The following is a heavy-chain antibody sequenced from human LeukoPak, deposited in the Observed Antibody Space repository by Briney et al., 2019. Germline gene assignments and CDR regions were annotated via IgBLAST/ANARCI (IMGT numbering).Heavy chain of an antibody. CDR3: ARAYDILTGTDAFDI. CDR2: IYYSGST. D-gene: IGHD3-9*01. V-gene: IGHV4-59*01. J-gene: IGHJ3*02. CDR1: GGSISSYY. Sequence: PSETLSLTCTVSGGSISSYYWSWIRQPPGKGLEWIGYIYYSGSTNYNPSLKSRVTISVDTSKNQFSLKLSSVTAADTAVYYCARAYDILTGTDAFDIWGQGTMVTVSS.